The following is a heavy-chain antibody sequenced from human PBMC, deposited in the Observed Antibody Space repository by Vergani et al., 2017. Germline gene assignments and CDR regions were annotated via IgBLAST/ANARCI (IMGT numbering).Heavy chain of an antibody. CDR2: IYYSGST. J-gene: IGHJ5*02. CDR3: AKVSIASCYDILTGYRGWFDP. Sequence: QVQLQESGPGLVKPSETLSLTCTVSGGSISSYYWSWIRQPPGKGLEWIGYIYYSGSTNYNPSLKSRVTISVDTSKNQFSLKLSSLTAADTAVYYCAKVSIASCYDILTGYRGWFDPWGQGTLVTVSS. D-gene: IGHD3-9*01. CDR1: GGSISSYY. V-gene: IGHV4-59*01.